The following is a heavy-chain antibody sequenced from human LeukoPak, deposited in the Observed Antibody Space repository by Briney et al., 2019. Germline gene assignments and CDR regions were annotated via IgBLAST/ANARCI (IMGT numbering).Heavy chain of an antibody. J-gene: IGHJ6*03. D-gene: IGHD3-10*01. CDR3: ASIVRGVISYYYYMDV. CDR1: GYTFTSYG. Sequence: ASVKVSCKASGYTFTSYGISWVRQAPGQGLEWMGWISAYNGNTNYAQKLQGRVTMTTDTSTSTAYMELRSLRSEDTAVYYCASIVRGVISYYYYMDVWGKGTTVTISS. V-gene: IGHV1-18*01. CDR2: ISAYNGNT.